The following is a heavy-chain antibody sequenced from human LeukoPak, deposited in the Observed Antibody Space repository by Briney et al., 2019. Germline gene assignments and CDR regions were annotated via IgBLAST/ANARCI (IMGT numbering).Heavy chain of an antibody. CDR3: ARDPFPYSSSWYHYYYYGMDV. V-gene: IGHV1-18*01. D-gene: IGHD6-13*01. Sequence: GASVKVSCKASGYTFTSYGISWVRQAPGQGLEWMGWISAYNGNTNYAQKLQGRVTMTTDTSTSTAYMELRSLRSDDTAVYYCARDPFPYSSSWYHYYYYGMDVWGQGTTVTVSS. J-gene: IGHJ6*02. CDR2: ISAYNGNT. CDR1: GYTFTSYG.